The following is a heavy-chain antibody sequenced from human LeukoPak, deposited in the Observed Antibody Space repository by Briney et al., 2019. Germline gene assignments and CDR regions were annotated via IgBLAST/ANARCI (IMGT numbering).Heavy chain of an antibody. CDR2: INPIHGIA. J-gene: IGHJ4*02. D-gene: IGHD6-19*01. Sequence: SVKVSCKASGCTFSSYTISWVRQAPGQGLEWMGRINPIHGIANCAQKFQGRVTITADKSTSTAYMELSSLRSEDTAMYYCARVDRAVAGTPHYWGQGTLVTVSS. CDR3: ARVDRAVAGTPHY. V-gene: IGHV1-69*02. CDR1: GCTFSSYT.